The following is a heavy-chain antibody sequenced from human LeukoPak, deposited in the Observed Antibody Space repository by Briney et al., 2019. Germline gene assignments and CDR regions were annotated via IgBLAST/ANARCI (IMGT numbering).Heavy chain of an antibody. V-gene: IGHV3-7*04. CDR2: INRDGSEK. CDR3: AREYGDFGFDY. J-gene: IGHJ4*02. CDR1: GFTFSSYW. Sequence: GGSLRLSCAASGFTFSSYWMSWVRQAPGKGLQWVANINRDGSEKYYVDSVKGRFTISRDNAKNSLYLQMNSLRAEDTAVYYCAREYGDFGFDYWGQGTLVTVSS. D-gene: IGHD4-17*01.